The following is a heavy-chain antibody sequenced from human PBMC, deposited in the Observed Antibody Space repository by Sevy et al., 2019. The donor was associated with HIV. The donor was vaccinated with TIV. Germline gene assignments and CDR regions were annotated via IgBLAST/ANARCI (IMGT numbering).Heavy chain of an antibody. CDR3: VKERVGYISSWYYFDY. D-gene: IGHD6-13*01. V-gene: IGHV3-23*01. Sequence: GGYLRLSCIASGSTVNPYAMSWVRQAPGKGLEWVAVINNSGGSTEYADSVRGRFSISRDNPNVYLEMNSLRVEDTAVYYCVKERVGYISSWYYFDYWGQGTLVTVSS. J-gene: IGHJ4*02. CDR2: INNSGGST. CDR1: GSTVNPYA.